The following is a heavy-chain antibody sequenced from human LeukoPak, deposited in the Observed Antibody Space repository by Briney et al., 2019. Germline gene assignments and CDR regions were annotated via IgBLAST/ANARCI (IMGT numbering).Heavy chain of an antibody. V-gene: IGHV3-30*18. D-gene: IGHD6-13*01. CDR1: GFTFSSYG. J-gene: IGHJ4*02. CDR3: AKDSSPSYSSSWYSELFDY. Sequence: PGGSLRLSCAASGFTFSSYGMHWVRQAPGKGLEWVAVISYDGSNKYYADSVKGRFTISRDNSKNTLYLQMNSLRAEDTAVYYCAKDSSPSYSSSWYSELFDYWGQGTLVTVS. CDR2: ISYDGSNK.